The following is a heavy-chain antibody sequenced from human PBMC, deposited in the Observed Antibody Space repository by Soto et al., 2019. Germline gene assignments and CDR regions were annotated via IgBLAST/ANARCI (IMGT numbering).Heavy chain of an antibody. V-gene: IGHV3-9*01. D-gene: IGHD2-8*02. CDR2: ISWNSGTI. J-gene: IGHJ6*02. Sequence: PGGSLRLSCAASGFTVSSNYMHWVRQAPGKGLEWVSGISWNSGTIGYADSVKGRFTISRDNAKNSLYLQMNSLRAEDTALYYCAKSTGGTANGMGVWGQGTTVTVSS. CDR1: GFTVSSNY. CDR3: AKSTGGTANGMGV.